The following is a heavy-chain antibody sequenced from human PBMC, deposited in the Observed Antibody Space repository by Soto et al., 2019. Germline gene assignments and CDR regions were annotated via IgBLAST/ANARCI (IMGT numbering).Heavy chain of an antibody. CDR1: GFTFSRYW. D-gene: IGHD6-19*01. J-gene: IGHJ6*02. CDR3: ASPYMYGSGLYFYGMDV. Sequence: GGSLRLSCAASGFTFSRYWMHWVRQAPGKGLVWLSRIDSGGSTTYYADSVKGRFTISRDNDKDTVYLQMNSLRAEDTAVYYCASPYMYGSGLYFYGMDVWGQGTTVTVSS. CDR2: IDSGGSTT. V-gene: IGHV3-74*01.